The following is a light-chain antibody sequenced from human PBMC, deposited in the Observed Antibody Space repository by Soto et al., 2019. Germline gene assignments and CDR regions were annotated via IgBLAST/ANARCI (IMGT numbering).Light chain of an antibody. CDR1: QSIRSY. J-gene: IGKJ5*01. Sequence: DIPLTQSPSSLSAFVGERSTITCPASQSIRSYLNWYQQKPGKAPKLLIYAASSLQSGVPSRFSGSGSGTDFTLTISSLQPEDFATYYCQQSYSTPITFGQGTRLEIK. V-gene: IGKV1-39*01. CDR3: QQSYSTPIT. CDR2: AAS.